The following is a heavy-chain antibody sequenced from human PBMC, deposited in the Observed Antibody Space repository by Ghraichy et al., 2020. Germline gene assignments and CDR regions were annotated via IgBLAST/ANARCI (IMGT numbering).Heavy chain of an antibody. D-gene: IGHD1-26*01. V-gene: IGHV3-23*01. CDR3: AKDRSGGSWPGIFDY. CDR1: GFTFSSYA. CDR2: ISGSGGST. Sequence: LSLTCAASGFTFSSYAMSWVRQAPGKGLEWVSAISGSGGSTYYADSVKGRFTISRDNSKNTLYLQMNSLRAEDTAVYYCAKDRSGGSWPGIFDYWGQGTLVTVSS. J-gene: IGHJ4*02.